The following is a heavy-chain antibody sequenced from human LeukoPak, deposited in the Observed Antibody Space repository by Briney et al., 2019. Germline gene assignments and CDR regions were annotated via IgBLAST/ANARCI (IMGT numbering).Heavy chain of an antibody. CDR1: GFTFSSYG. D-gene: IGHD2-2*02. V-gene: IGHV3-30*18. J-gene: IGHJ4*02. CDR3: AKRGDCSSISCSTYGIDY. CDR2: ISYDGTNK. Sequence: GGSLRLSCAASGFTFSSYGMHWVRQAPGKGLEWVAVISYDGTNKYYVDSVKGRFTIPRDNSKNTLYLQMNSLRAEDTAVYYCAKRGDCSSISCSTYGIDYWGQGTLVTVSS.